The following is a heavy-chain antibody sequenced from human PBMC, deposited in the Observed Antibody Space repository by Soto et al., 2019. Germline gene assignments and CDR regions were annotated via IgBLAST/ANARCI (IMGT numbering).Heavy chain of an antibody. V-gene: IGHV4-34*01. CDR1: GGSFSGYY. CDR3: ARGRGYCSSTSCYIRGYYGMDV. D-gene: IGHD2-2*02. CDR2: INHSGST. J-gene: IGHJ6*02. Sequence: SETLSLTCAVHGGSFSGYYWSWIRQPPGKGLEWIGEINHSGSTNYNPSPKSRVTISVDTSKNQFSLKLSSVTAADTAVYYCARGRGYCSSTSCYIRGYYGMDVWGQGTTVTVSS.